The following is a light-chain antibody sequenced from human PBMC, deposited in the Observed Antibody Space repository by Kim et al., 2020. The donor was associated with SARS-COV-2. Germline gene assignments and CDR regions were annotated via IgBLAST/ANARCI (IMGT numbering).Light chain of an antibody. CDR2: NKK. V-gene: IGLV3-19*01. J-gene: IGLJ2*01. Sequence: VALGQTVRITCQGDSRGNYYINWYQQKPGQAPVLVIYNKKDRPSGIPDRFSGSNSGNTASLTSTGTQAEDEADYYCNSWDSSGDHLFGGGTQLTVL. CDR1: SRGNYY. CDR3: NSWDSSGDHL.